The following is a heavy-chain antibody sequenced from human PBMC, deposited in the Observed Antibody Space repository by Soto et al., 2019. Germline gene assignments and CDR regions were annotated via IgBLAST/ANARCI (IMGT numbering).Heavy chain of an antibody. J-gene: IGHJ6*02. Sequence: GGSLRLSCAASGFTFSSYAMSWVRQAPGKGLEWVSAISGSGGSTYYADSVKGRLTISRDNSKNTLYLQMNSLRAEDTAVYYCAKSIRDVIVVVRYYYYGMDVWGQGTTVTVSS. CDR3: AKSIRDVIVVVRYYYYGMDV. CDR1: GFTFSSYA. D-gene: IGHD2-21*01. V-gene: IGHV3-23*01. CDR2: ISGSGGST.